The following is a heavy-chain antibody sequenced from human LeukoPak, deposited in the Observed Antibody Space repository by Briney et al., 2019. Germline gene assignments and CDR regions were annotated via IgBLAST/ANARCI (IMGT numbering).Heavy chain of an antibody. V-gene: IGHV3-74*01. CDR2: INSDGRST. CDR1: GFTFSSYS. J-gene: IGHJ4*02. D-gene: IGHD1-26*01. CDR3: AKDRSGSLDY. Sequence: GGSLRLSCAASGFTFSSYSMNWVRQAPGKGLVWVSHINSDGRSTRYADSVKGRFTISRDNAKNTLYLQMNSLRAEDTAVYYCAKDRSGSLDYWGQGILVTVSS.